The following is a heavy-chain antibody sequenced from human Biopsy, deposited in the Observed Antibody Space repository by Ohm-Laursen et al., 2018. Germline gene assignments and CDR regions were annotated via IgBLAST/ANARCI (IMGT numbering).Heavy chain of an antibody. V-gene: IGHV1-18*01. CDR1: GYTFSMYA. CDR2: SSAYNGKT. Sequence: ASVKVSCKASGYTFSMYAITWVRQAPGQGLEWMGWSSAYNGKTNYAQKFQDRLTMTTDTSTSTAYMEMSRLRSDDTAVYYCALQSVAQMKNFDYWGQGTLATVSS. J-gene: IGHJ4*02. D-gene: IGHD6-19*01. CDR3: ALQSVAQMKNFDY.